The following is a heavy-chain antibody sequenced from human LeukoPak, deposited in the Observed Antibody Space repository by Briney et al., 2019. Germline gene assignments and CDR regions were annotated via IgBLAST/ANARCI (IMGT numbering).Heavy chain of an antibody. CDR3: ALSWIAAAGAFDY. D-gene: IGHD6-13*01. CDR2: IYYSGST. CDR1: GGSISSSSYY. Sequence: PSETLSLTCTVSGGSISSSSYYWGWIRQPPRKGLEWIGSIYYSGSTYYNPSPKSRVTISVDTSKNQFSLKLSSVTAADTAVYYCALSWIAAAGAFDYWGQGTLVTVSS. V-gene: IGHV4-39*07. J-gene: IGHJ4*02.